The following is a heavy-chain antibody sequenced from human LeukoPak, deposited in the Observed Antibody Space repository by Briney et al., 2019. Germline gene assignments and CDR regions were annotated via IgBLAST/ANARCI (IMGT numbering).Heavy chain of an antibody. Sequence: GESLKISCKGSGYSFTSYWIGWVRQMPGKGLEWMGIIYPGDSDTRYSPSSQGQVTISADKSISTAYLQWSSLKASDTAMYYCARHGKGTLLRYFDWLPSDYWGQGTLVTVSS. CDR2: IYPGDSDT. V-gene: IGHV5-51*01. J-gene: IGHJ4*02. CDR1: GYSFTSYW. D-gene: IGHD3-9*01. CDR3: ARHGKGTLLRYFDWLPSDY.